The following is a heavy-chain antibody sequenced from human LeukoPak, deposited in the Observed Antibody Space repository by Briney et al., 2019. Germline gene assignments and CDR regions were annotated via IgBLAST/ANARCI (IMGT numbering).Heavy chain of an antibody. J-gene: IGHJ4*02. CDR2: INSDGSST. CDR3: VRGDFYLDY. CDR1: GFTFSRYW. V-gene: IGHV3-74*01. Sequence: GGSLRLSCAASGFTFSRYWMHRVRQTPGKGLVWVSRINSDGSSTTYADSVKGRFTISRDNAKNTLYLQMNSLRAEDTAVYYCVRGDFYLDYWGQGTLVTVSS. D-gene: IGHD3/OR15-3a*01.